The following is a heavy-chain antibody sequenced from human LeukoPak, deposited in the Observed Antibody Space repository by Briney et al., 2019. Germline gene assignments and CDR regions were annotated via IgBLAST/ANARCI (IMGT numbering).Heavy chain of an antibody. D-gene: IGHD3-9*01. J-gene: IGHJ4*02. Sequence: KASETLSLTCAVYGGSFSGYYWSWIRQPPGKGLEWIGEINHSESTNYNPSLKSRVTIPVDTSKNQFSPKLSSVTAADTAVYYCARLPYFDWFFTYYFDYWGQGTLVTVSS. V-gene: IGHV4-34*01. CDR2: INHSEST. CDR1: GGSFSGYY. CDR3: ARLPYFDWFFTYYFDY.